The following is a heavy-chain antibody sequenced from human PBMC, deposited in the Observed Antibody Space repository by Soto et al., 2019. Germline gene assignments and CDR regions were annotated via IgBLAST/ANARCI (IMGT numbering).Heavy chain of an antibody. CDR3: AKAQDYGDYGGGYYFDY. CDR1: GFTFSSYG. D-gene: IGHD4-17*01. CDR2: ISYDGSNK. V-gene: IGHV3-30*18. J-gene: IGHJ4*02. Sequence: GGSLRLSCAASGFTFSSYGMHWVRQAPGKGLEWVAVISYDGSNKYYADSVKGRFTISRDNSKNTLYLQMNSLRAEDTAVYYCAKAQDYGDYGGGYYFDYWGQGTLVTVSS.